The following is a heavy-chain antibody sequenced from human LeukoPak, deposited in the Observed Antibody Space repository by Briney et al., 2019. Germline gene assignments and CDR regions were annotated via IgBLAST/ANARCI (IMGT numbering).Heavy chain of an antibody. CDR3: ASLVPAARYYYYYGMDV. V-gene: IGHV4-34*01. D-gene: IGHD2-2*01. J-gene: IGHJ6*02. CDR2: INHSGST. CDR1: GGSFSGYY. Sequence: SETLSLTCAVYGGSFSGYYWSWIRQPPGKGLEWIGEINHSGSTNYNPSLKSRVTISVDTSKNQFSLKLSSVTAADTAVYYCASLVPAARYYYYYGMDVWGQGTTVTVSS.